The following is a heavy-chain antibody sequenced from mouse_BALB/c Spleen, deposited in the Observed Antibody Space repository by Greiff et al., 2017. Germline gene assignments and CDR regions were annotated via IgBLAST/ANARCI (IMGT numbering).Heavy chain of an antibody. V-gene: IGHV1S137*01. CDR3: ARWGYDAMDY. CDR1: GYTFTDYA. Sequence: QVQLQQSGAELVRPGVSVKISCKGSGYTFTDYAMHWVKQSHAKSLEWIGVISTYYGDASYNQKFKGKATMTVDKSSSTAYMELARLTSEDSAIYYCARWGYDAMDYWGQGTSVTVSS. J-gene: IGHJ4*01. CDR2: ISTYYGDA.